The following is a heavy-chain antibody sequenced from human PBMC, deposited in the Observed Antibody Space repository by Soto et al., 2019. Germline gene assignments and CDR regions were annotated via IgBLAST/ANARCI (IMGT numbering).Heavy chain of an antibody. Sequence: QVQLVQSGAEVKKPGSSVKVSCKASGGTFSSYAISWVRQAPGQGLEWMGGIIPIFGTANYAQKFQGRVTLTEDESTSTAYMELSSLRSEDTAVYYCARDRCSGGSCYPLFDYWGQGTLVTVSS. CDR2: IIPIFGTA. J-gene: IGHJ4*02. D-gene: IGHD2-15*01. V-gene: IGHV1-69*01. CDR1: GGTFSSYA. CDR3: ARDRCSGGSCYPLFDY.